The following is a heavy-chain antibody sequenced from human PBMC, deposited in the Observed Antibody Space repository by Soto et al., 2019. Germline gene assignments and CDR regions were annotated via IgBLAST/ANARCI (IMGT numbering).Heavy chain of an antibody. J-gene: IGHJ4*02. CDR3: ARDGYRYCSSTSCKLDY. Sequence: GGSLRLSCAASGFTFSSYSMNWVRQAPGKGLEWVSSISSSSSYIYYADSVKGRFTISRDNAKNSLYLQMNSLRAEDTAVYYCARDGYRYCSSTSCKLDYWGQGTLVTVSS. CDR1: GFTFSSYS. D-gene: IGHD2-2*01. CDR2: ISSSSSYI. V-gene: IGHV3-21*01.